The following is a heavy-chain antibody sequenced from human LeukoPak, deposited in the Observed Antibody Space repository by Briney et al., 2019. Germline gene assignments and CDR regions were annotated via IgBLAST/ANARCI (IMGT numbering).Heavy chain of an antibody. D-gene: IGHD6-19*01. V-gene: IGHV4-59*01. CDR3: ARGWSSGWYSGTKKYNWFDP. J-gene: IGHJ5*02. CDR1: GGSISSYY. Sequence: SETLSLTCTVSGGSISSYYWSWLRQPPGKGLEWIGYIYYSGSTNYNPSLKSRVTISVDTSKNQFSLKLSSVTAADTAVYYCARGWSSGWYSGTKKYNWFDPWGQGTLVTVSS. CDR2: IYYSGST.